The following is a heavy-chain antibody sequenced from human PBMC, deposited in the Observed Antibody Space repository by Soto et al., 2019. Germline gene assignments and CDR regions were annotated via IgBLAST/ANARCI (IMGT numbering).Heavy chain of an antibody. D-gene: IGHD3-22*01. CDR1: GFTFSSYG. V-gene: IGHV3-33*01. Sequence: GGSMRLSCAASGFTFSSYGMHWVRQTPGKGLEWVAVIWYDGSNKYYADSVKGRFTISGDNSKNTLYLQMNSLRAEDTAVYYCAREGSYYDSNFDCWGQGTLVTVSS. CDR2: IWYDGSNK. CDR3: AREGSYYDSNFDC. J-gene: IGHJ4*02.